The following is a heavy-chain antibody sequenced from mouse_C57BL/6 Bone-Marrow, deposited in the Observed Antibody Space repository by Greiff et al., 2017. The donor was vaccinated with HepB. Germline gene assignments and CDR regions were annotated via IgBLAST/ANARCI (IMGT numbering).Heavy chain of an antibody. Sequence: QVQLQQSGAELARPGASVKLSCKASGYTFTSYGISWVKQRTGQGLEWIGEIYPRSGNTYYNEKFKGKATLTADKSSSTAYMELRSLTSEDSAVYFCAREGGKSFAYWGQGTLVTVSA. J-gene: IGHJ3*01. V-gene: IGHV1-81*01. CDR1: GYTFTSYG. D-gene: IGHD1-1*02. CDR3: AREGGKSFAY. CDR2: IYPRSGNT.